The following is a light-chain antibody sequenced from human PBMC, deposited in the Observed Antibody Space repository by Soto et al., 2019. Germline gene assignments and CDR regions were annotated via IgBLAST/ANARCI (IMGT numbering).Light chain of an antibody. J-gene: IGKJ5*01. V-gene: IGKV1-12*01. CDR1: QGISSW. Sequence: DHQKTQSPSSVFASLGYSATITLRASQGISSWLAWYQQKPGKAPKLLIYAASSLQSGVPSRFSGSGSGTDFPLTTSSLQPEDFATYYCQQANSFPTFGQGTRLEIK. CDR3: QQANSFPT. CDR2: AAS.